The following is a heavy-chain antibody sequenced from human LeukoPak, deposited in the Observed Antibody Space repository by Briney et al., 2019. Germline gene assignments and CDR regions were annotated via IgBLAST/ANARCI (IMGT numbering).Heavy chain of an antibody. CDR2: ISGSCDST. V-gene: IGHV3-23*01. J-gene: IGHJ3*02. CDR1: GFTFSSYA. Sequence: GGSLRLSCAASGFTFSSYAMSWVRQAPGKGLEWVSAISGSCDSTYYADSVKGRFTISRDNSRNTLYLQMSSLRAEATAVYYCATWRIVGATTSSVAAFDIWGQGTMVTVSS. CDR3: ATWRIVGATTSSVAAFDI. D-gene: IGHD1-26*01.